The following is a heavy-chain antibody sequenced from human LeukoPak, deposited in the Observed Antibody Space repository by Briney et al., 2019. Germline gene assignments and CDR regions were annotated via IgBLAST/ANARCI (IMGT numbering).Heavy chain of an antibody. CDR3: AVLYDSSGYYAFDY. CDR1: GFTFNTYW. J-gene: IGHJ4*02. D-gene: IGHD3-22*01. V-gene: IGHV3-43*02. CDR2: ISGDGGST. Sequence: GGSLRLSCAASGFTFNTYWVHWVRHAPGKGLEWVSLISGDGGSTYYADSVKGRFTISRDNSKNSLYLQMNSLRTEDTALYYCAVLYDSSGYYAFDYWGQGTLVTVSS.